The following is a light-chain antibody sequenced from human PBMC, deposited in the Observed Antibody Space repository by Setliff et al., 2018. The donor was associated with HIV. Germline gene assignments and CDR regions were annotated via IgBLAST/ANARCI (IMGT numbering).Light chain of an antibody. J-gene: IGLJ1*01. CDR2: DFT. Sequence: QSVLTQPASVSAAPGLSITISCTGTNSDVGGYNYVSWYVQEPGKAPKLIMYDFTSRPSGISNRFSGSKSGNTASLTISGLRAEDEGDYFCTSYTSSDTYVFGSGTRAPS. V-gene: IGLV2-14*03. CDR3: TSYTSSDTYV. CDR1: NSDVGGYNY.